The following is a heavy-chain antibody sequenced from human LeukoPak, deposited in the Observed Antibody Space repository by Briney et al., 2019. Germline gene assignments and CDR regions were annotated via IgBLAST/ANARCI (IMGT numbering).Heavy chain of an antibody. CDR3: ARGDYYGSGSLNMDV. V-gene: IGHV3-74*01. J-gene: IGHJ6*02. CDR1: GFTFSDFW. Sequence: GGSLRLSCAASGFTFSDFWMHWVRQAPGKGLVWVSRINSGGTVTNYADSVKGRFTISRDNSKNTLYLQMNSLRAEDTAVYYCARGDYYGSGSLNMDVWGQGTTVTVSS. D-gene: IGHD3-10*01. CDR2: INSGGTVT.